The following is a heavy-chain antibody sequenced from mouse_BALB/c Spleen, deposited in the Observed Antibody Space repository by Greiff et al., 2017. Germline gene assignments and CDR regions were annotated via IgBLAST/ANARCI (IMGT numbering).Heavy chain of an antibody. Sequence: EVKLVESGGGLVQPGGSLKLSCAASGFTFSSYTMSWVRQTPEKRLEWVAYISNGGGSTYYPDTVKGRFTISRDNAKNTLYLQMSSLKSEDTAMYYCARLTGTSGYYAMDYWGQGTSVTVSS. V-gene: IGHV5-12-2*01. CDR2: ISNGGGST. D-gene: IGHD4-1*01. CDR3: ARLTGTSGYYAMDY. CDR1: GFTFSSYT. J-gene: IGHJ4*01.